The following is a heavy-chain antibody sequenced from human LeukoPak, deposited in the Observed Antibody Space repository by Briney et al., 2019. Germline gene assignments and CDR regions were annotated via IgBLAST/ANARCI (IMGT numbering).Heavy chain of an antibody. CDR2: IYYSGST. CDR1: GGSISSGDYY. Sequence: SQTLSLTCTVSGGSISSGDYYWSWIRQPPGKGLEWIGYIYYSGSTYYNPSLKSRVTISVDTSKNQFSLKLSSVTAADTAVYYCARRCSSTSCYTSFDYWGQGTLVTVSS. V-gene: IGHV4-30-4*08. CDR3: ARRCSSTSCYTSFDY. D-gene: IGHD2-2*02. J-gene: IGHJ4*02.